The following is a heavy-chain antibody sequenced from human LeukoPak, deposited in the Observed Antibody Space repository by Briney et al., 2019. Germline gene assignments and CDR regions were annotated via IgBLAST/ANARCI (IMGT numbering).Heavy chain of an antibody. CDR3: AELGITMIGGV. CDR1: GFTFSSYW. CDR2: INSDGSSI. Sequence: GSLRLSCAASGFTFSSYWMHWVRQAPGKGLVWVSRINSDGSSIRYADSVKGRFTISRDNAKNTLYLQMNSLRAEDTAVYYCAELGITMIGGVWGKGTTVTISS. V-gene: IGHV3-74*01. J-gene: IGHJ6*04. D-gene: IGHD3-10*02.